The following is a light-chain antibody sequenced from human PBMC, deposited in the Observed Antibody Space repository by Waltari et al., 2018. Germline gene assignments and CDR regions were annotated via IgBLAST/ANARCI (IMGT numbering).Light chain of an antibody. CDR2: HTS. J-gene: IGKJ1*01. CDR3: QKYDFLPAT. CDR1: QGVGKY. V-gene: IGKV3-20*01. Sequence: VLTQSPGTLSLSPGERATLSYRAIQGVGKYLAWYQQRPGQAPRLLLYHTSIRATGIPDRFSGGGYGTDFSLTISRLEPEDFAVYYCQKYDFLPATFGQGTTVEIK.